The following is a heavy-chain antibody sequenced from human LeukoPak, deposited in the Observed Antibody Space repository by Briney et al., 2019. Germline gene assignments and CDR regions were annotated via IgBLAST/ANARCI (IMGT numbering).Heavy chain of an antibody. Sequence: GASVKVSCKASGGTFISYAISWVRQAPGQGLEWMGGIIPIFGTANYAQKFQGRVTITADESTSTAYMELSSLRSEDTAVYYCARKPVPAANAFDIWGQGTMVTVSS. J-gene: IGHJ3*02. CDR1: GGTFISYA. V-gene: IGHV1-69*01. CDR2: IIPIFGTA. CDR3: ARKPVPAANAFDI. D-gene: IGHD2-2*01.